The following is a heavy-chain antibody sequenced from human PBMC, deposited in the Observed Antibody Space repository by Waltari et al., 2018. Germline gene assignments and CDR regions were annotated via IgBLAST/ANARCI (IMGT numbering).Heavy chain of an antibody. D-gene: IGHD2-15*01. CDR2: IKDDVSEK. Sequence: EVQLVESGGGLVQPGGSLRLSCAASGFTFSSYWMTWVRQGTGKGLDRVAQIKDDVSEKYYVDSVKGRFTISRDNAKNSLYLQMNSLRAEDTAVFYCARGGAYSGGDYWGQGTLVTVSS. J-gene: IGHJ4*02. CDR3: ARGGAYSGGDY. CDR1: GFTFSSYW. V-gene: IGHV3-7*01.